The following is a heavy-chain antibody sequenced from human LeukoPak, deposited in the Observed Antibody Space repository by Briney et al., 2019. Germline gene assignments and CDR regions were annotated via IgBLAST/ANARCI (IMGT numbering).Heavy chain of an antibody. CDR3: ARDRGWQQFDY. V-gene: IGHV3-7*01. Sequence: PGGSLRLSCVASGFTFSSSWMTWVRQAPGMGLERVANIKADGTGKYYVDSVRGRFSISRDNAKNSLYSELNSLRAEDTGVYFCARDRGWQQFDYWGQGTLVTVSS. CDR2: IKADGTGK. J-gene: IGHJ4*01. CDR1: GFTFSSSW. D-gene: IGHD5-24*01.